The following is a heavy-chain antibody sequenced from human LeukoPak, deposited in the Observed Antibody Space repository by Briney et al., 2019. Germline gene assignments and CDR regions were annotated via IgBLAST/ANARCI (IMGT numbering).Heavy chain of an antibody. Sequence: GGSLRLACAASGFTFSDYYMSWIRQAPGEGLEWVSYISSSCSTIYYADSVKGRFTISRDNAKNSLYLQMNSLRAEDTAVYYCARDHCSSTSCSYDYWGQGTLVTVSS. CDR1: GFTFSDYY. V-gene: IGHV3-11*01. D-gene: IGHD2-2*01. CDR3: ARDHCSSTSCSYDY. CDR2: ISSSCSTI. J-gene: IGHJ4*02.